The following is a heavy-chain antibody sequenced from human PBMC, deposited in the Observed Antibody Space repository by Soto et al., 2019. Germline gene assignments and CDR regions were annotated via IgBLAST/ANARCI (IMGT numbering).Heavy chain of an antibody. CDR1: GFTFSSYA. J-gene: IGHJ4*02. CDR3: AKHIRDQGIAVAGQFDY. V-gene: IGHV3-23*01. D-gene: IGHD6-19*01. CDR2: ISGSGGST. Sequence: GGSLRLSCAASGFTFSSYAMSWVRQAPGKGLEWVSAISGSGGSTYYADSVKGRFTISRDNSKNTLYLQMNSLRAEDTAVYYCAKHIRDQGIAVAGQFDYWGQGTLVTVSS.